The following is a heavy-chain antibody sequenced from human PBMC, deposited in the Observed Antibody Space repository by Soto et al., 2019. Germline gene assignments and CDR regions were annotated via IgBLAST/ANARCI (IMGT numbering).Heavy chain of an antibody. J-gene: IGHJ6*02. CDR2: INHSGST. V-gene: IGHV4-34*01. CDR3: ARGQQGYGMDV. CDR1: GGSFSGYY. D-gene: IGHD6-13*01. Sequence: SETLSLTCAVYGGSFSGYYWSWIRQPPGKGLEWIGEINHSGSTNYNPSLKSRVTISVDTSKNQFSLKLSSVTAADTAVYYCARGQQGYGMDVWGQGTTVTVSS.